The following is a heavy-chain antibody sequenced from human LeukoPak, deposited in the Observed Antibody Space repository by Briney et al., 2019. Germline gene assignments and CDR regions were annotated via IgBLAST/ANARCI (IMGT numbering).Heavy chain of an antibody. D-gene: IGHD5-12*01. Sequence: SETLSLTCTVSGGSISSYYWSWIRQPPGKGLEWIGYIYYSGSTNYNPSLKSRVTISVDTSKNQFSLKLSSVTAADTAVYYCARDKGGGSFDYWGQGTLDTVSS. V-gene: IGHV4-59*01. CDR1: GGSISSYY. CDR2: IYYSGST. CDR3: ARDKGGGSFDY. J-gene: IGHJ4*02.